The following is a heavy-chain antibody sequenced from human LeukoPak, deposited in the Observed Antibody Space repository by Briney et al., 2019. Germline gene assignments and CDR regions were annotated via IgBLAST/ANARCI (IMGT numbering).Heavy chain of an antibody. CDR1: GFTFSGSA. CDR2: IRSKANSYAT. V-gene: IGHV3-73*01. Sequence: GGSLKLSCADSGFTFSGSAMHWVRQASGKGLEWVGRIRSKANSYATAYAASVKGRFTISRDDSKNTAYLQMNSLKTEDTAVYYCTRPRYCSSTSCSDMDVWGQGTTVTVSS. D-gene: IGHD2-2*01. CDR3: TRPRYCSSTSCSDMDV. J-gene: IGHJ6*02.